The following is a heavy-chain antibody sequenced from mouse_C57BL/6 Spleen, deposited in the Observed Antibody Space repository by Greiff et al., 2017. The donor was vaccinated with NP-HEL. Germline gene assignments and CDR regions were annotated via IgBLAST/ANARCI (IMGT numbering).Heavy chain of an antibody. CDR2: ISNGGGST. CDR1: GFTFSDYY. Sequence: EVNVVESGGGLVQPGGSLKLSCAASGFTFSDYYMYWVRQTPEKRLEWVAYISNGGGSTYYPDTVKGRFTISRDNAKNTLYLQMSRLKSEDTAMYYCASTTVVEDWYFDVWGTGTTVTVSS. CDR3: ASTTVVEDWYFDV. V-gene: IGHV5-12*01. J-gene: IGHJ1*03. D-gene: IGHD1-1*01.